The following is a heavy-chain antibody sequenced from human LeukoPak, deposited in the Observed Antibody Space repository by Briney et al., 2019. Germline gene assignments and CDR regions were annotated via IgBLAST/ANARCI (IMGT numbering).Heavy chain of an antibody. CDR3: ARGAEGHNYGEFDR. Sequence: GGSLRLSCAASGFTFSTYWMHWVRQAPGKGLVWVSRIKFDGSSTTYADSEKGRFTISRDNAKNTLYLQMNSLRAEDAAVYYCARGAEGHNYGEFDRWGQGTLVTVSS. J-gene: IGHJ5*02. CDR1: GFTFSTYW. CDR2: IKFDGSST. V-gene: IGHV3-74*01. D-gene: IGHD5-18*01.